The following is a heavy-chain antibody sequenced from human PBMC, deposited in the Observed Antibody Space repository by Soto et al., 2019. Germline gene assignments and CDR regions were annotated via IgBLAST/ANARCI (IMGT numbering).Heavy chain of an antibody. CDR3: AKGLFGVVITVFDY. V-gene: IGHV3-23*01. J-gene: IGHJ4*02. D-gene: IGHD3-3*01. CDR1: EVTFSRFT. CDR2: ISGSGGST. Sequence: PVGPLRHSGAAAEVTFSRFTMSWVRQAPGKGLEWVSAISGSGGSTYYADSVKGRFTISRDNSKNTLYLQMNSLRAEDTAVYYCAKGLFGVVITVFDYWGQGTLVTVAS.